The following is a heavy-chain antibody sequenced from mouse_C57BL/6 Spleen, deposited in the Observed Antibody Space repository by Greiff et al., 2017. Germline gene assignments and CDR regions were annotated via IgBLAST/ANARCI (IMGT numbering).Heavy chain of an antibody. Sequence: QVQLKQSGAELLKPGASVKLSCKATGYTFTGYWIEWVKQRPGHGLEWIGEILPGSGSTNYNEKFKGKATFTADPSASTAYMQLSSLTTEDSAIYYCASPTYYGSGYWYFDVWGRGTTVTVSS. CDR1: GYTFTGYW. CDR3: ASPTYYGSGYWYFDV. J-gene: IGHJ1*03. D-gene: IGHD1-1*01. V-gene: IGHV1-9*01. CDR2: ILPGSGST.